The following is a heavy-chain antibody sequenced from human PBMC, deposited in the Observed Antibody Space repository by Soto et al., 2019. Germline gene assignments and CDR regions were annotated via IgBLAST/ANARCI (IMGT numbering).Heavy chain of an antibody. V-gene: IGHV3-30*18. CDR1: GFTFRSYG. CDR2: ISSDGTSR. Sequence: PRLSCAASGFTFRSYGMHWVRQAPGKGLEWVAVISSDGTSRFYADSVKGRFTISRDNSKNTPYLQMNSLRAEDTAMYYCAKVRVKDYYYYAMDVWGQGTTVTVSS. J-gene: IGHJ6*02. CDR3: AKVRVKDYYYYAMDV.